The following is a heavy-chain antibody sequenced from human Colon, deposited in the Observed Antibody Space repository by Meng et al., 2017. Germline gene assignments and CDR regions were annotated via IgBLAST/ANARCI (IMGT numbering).Heavy chain of an antibody. CDR2: IFHSATR. Sequence: QVQRQGSGPGLVKPSGTLSLTCAVSGASISGDNWWSWVRQTPGKGLEWLGEIFHSATRNYTPSLKSRVTISVDKSKNQFSLRLSSVTAADTAVYYCARRNSNNWFDPWGQGILVTVSS. V-gene: IGHV4-4*02. J-gene: IGHJ5*02. CDR1: GASISGDNW. CDR3: ARRNSNNWFDP. D-gene: IGHD2/OR15-2a*01.